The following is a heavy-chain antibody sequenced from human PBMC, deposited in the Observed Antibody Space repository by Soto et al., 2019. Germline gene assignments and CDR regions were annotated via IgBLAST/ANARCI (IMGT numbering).Heavy chain of an antibody. V-gene: IGHV4-59*13. CDR1: GGSISTYY. Sequence: PSETLSLTCTVTGGSISTYYWSWIRQPPGKGLEWIGHIYYTGNTNYNPSLKSRVTISVDTSTNRFSLGLRSVSAADTAVYYLSRAQSFVFSNWFGPWGQVTLVTVSS. D-gene: IGHD2-21*01. CDR3: SRAQSFVFSNWFGP. J-gene: IGHJ5*02. CDR2: IYYTGNT.